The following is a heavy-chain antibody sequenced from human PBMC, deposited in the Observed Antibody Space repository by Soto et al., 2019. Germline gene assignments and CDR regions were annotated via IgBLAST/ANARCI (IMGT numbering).Heavy chain of an antibody. Sequence: GGSLRLSCAASGFTFSSYGMHWVRQAPGKGLEWVAVIWYDGSNKYYADSVKGRFTISRDNSKNTLYLQMNSLRAENTAVYYCARDLVYDYVWGSYRTFDPWGQGTLVTVSS. V-gene: IGHV3-33*01. J-gene: IGHJ5*02. CDR1: GFTFSSYG. CDR2: IWYDGSNK. CDR3: ARDLVYDYVWGSYRTFDP. D-gene: IGHD3-16*02.